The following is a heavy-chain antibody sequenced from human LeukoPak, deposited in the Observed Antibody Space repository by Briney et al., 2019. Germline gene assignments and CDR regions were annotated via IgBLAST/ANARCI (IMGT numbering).Heavy chain of an antibody. J-gene: IGHJ6*02. V-gene: IGHV3-9*01. CDR3: ARGKRDSSSWYLFDYYGMDV. D-gene: IGHD6-13*01. CDR1: GFTFDDYA. CDR2: ISWNSGSI. Sequence: GGSLRLSCAASGFTFDDYAMHRVRQAPGKGLEWVSGISWNSGSIGYADSVKGRFTISRDNAKNSLYLQMNSLRAEDTAVYYCARGKRDSSSWYLFDYYGMDVWGQGTTVTVSS.